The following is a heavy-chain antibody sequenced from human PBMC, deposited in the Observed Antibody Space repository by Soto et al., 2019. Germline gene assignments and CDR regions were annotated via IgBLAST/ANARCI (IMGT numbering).Heavy chain of an antibody. CDR2: IYYRGSP. D-gene: IGHD6-19*01. V-gene: IGHV4-59*11. CDR1: GGSINTHY. CDR3: ARGSVAQFWYFDL. Sequence: QVQLQESGPGLVKPSETLSLTCTVSGGSINTHYWSWIRQTPGKALEWIGYIYYRGSPNYNPSLKSRVTISQDTSKNQLSLKLGSVTAADTAVYSCARGSVAQFWYFDLWGRGTLVTVSS. J-gene: IGHJ2*01.